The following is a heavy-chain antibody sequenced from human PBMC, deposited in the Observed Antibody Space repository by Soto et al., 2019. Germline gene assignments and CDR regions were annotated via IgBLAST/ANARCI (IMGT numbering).Heavy chain of an antibody. CDR1: GYIFTGYY. Sequence: GASVKVSCEASGYIFTGYYMHWVRQAPGQGLEWMGWINPNSGGTNYAQKFQGWVTMTRDTSINTAYMELSRLRSDDTAVYYCARLAIVGATTDYYFDYWGQGTLVTVSS. J-gene: IGHJ4*02. CDR2: INPNSGGT. CDR3: ARLAIVGATTDYYFDY. D-gene: IGHD1-26*01. V-gene: IGHV1-2*04.